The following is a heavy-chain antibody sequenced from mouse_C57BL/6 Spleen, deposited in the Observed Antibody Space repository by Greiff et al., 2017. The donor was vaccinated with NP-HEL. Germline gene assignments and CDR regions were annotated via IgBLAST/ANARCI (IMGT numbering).Heavy chain of an antibody. D-gene: IGHD1-1*01. J-gene: IGHJ1*03. CDR1: GFSLTSYG. Sequence: QVQLKQSGPGLVQPSQSLSITCTVSGFSLTSYGVHWVRQSPGKGLEWLGVIWSGGSTDYNAAFISRLSISKDNSKSQVFFKMNSLQADDTAIYYCARRGLSGRGYFDVWGTGTTVTVSS. V-gene: IGHV2-2*01. CDR3: ARRGLSGRGYFDV. CDR2: IWSGGST.